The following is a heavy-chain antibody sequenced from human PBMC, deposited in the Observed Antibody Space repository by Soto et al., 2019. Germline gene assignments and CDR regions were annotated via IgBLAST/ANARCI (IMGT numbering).Heavy chain of an antibody. CDR2: ISGSGGNT. J-gene: IGHJ4*02. V-gene: IGHV3-23*01. CDR1: GFTFSSYA. Sequence: QLGGSLRLSCAASGFTFSSYAMSWVRQAPGKGLEWVSAISGSGGNTYYADSVKGRFTISRDNSKNTRYLQMNSLRAEDTAVYYCAKAAYGSGSYYIYFDYWGQGILVTVSS. CDR3: AKAAYGSGSYYIYFDY. D-gene: IGHD3-10*01.